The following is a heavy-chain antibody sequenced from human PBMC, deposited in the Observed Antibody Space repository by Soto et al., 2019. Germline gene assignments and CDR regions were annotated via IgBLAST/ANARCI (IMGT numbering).Heavy chain of an antibody. CDR1: GYTFTSYG. Sequence: GASVKVSCKASGYTFTSYGISWVRQAPGQGLEWMGWISAYNGNTNYAQKLQGRVTMTTDTSTSTAYMELRSLRSDDTAVYYCATTQDGMYYYDSSGYWFDPWGQGTLVTVSS. CDR3: ATTQDGMYYYDSSGYWFDP. D-gene: IGHD3-22*01. V-gene: IGHV1-18*01. CDR2: ISAYNGNT. J-gene: IGHJ5*02.